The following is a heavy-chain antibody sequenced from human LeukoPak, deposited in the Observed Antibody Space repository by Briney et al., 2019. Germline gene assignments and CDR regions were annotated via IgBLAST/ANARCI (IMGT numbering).Heavy chain of an antibody. J-gene: IGHJ4*02. Sequence: PSETLSLTCTVSGGSISSSGFYWGWIRRPPGKGLEWIANVYYSGSTYYNPSLKSRVTISVDTSNNHFSLKLSSVTAADTAVYYCTRRREGSAYRDHWGQGTLVTVSS. CDR3: TRRREGSAYRDH. V-gene: IGHV4-39*02. CDR2: VYYSGST. D-gene: IGHD1-26*01. CDR1: GGSISSSGFY.